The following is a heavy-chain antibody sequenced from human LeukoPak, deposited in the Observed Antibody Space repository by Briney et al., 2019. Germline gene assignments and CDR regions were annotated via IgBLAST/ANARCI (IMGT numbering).Heavy chain of an antibody. D-gene: IGHD5-18*01. J-gene: IGHJ6*03. CDR1: GGSFSGYY. Sequence: SETLSLTCAVYGGSFSGYYWSWIRQPPGKGLEWIGEINHSGSTNYNPSLKSRVTISGDKSKNQFSLKLSSVTAADTAVYFCARVGYSYVINDWSRTGLGAYPTKYYYHMDVWGKGTTVTVSS. CDR3: ARVGYSYVINDWSRTGLGAYPTKYYYHMDV. V-gene: IGHV4-34*01. CDR2: INHSGST.